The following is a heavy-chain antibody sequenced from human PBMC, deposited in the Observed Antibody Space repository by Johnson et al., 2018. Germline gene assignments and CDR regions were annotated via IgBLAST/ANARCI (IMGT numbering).Heavy chain of an antibody. J-gene: IGHJ3*02. CDR2: ISWNSGRI. D-gene: IGHD2-15*01. CDR1: GFTFDDYA. Sequence: VQLVESGGGLVQPGRSLRLSCAASGFTFDDYAMHWVRQAPGKGLAWVSGISWNSGRIGYADSVKGRFTISRDNSKNTLYLQMNSLRAEDTAVYYCGASARWSGDAFDIWGQGTMVTVSS. V-gene: IGHV3-9*01. CDR3: GASARWSGDAFDI.